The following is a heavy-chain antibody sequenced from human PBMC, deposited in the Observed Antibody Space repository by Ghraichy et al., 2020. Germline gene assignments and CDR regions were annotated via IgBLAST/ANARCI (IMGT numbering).Heavy chain of an antibody. CDR3: GRPRSLWFGEYGMDV. D-gene: IGHD3-10*01. V-gene: IGHV3-33*01. J-gene: IGHJ6*02. CDR1: GFTFSSYA. Sequence: GESLNISCAASGFTFSSYAMHWVRQAPGKGLEWVAVIWYDGGSKFYTQSVKGRFTISRDNSKNTLYLQMNSLRAEDTAVYYCGRPRSLWFGEYGMDVWGQGTTVTVSS. CDR2: IWYDGGSK.